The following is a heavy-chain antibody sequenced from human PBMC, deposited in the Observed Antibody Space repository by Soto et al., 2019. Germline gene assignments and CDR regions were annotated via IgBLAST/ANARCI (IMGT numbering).Heavy chain of an antibody. J-gene: IGHJ6*02. CDR2: ISGSGGST. D-gene: IGHD4-17*01. CDR1: GFTFSSYA. V-gene: IGHV3-23*01. CDR3: AKEYEMDYGGNSGYYGMDV. Sequence: EVQLLESGGGLVQPGGSLRLSCAASGFTFSSYAMSWVRQAPGKGLEWVSAISGSGGSTYYADSVKGRFTISRDNSKNTLYLQMNSLRAEDTAVYYCAKEYEMDYGGNSGYYGMDVWGQGTTVTVSS.